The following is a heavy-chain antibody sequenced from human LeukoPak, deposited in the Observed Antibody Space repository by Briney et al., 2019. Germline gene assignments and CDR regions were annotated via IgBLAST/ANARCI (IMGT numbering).Heavy chain of an antibody. CDR3: ARWAAATFDY. CDR2: IYHSGST. J-gene: IGHJ4*02. Sequence: PSETLSLTCTVSGGSISSYYWSWIRQPPGKGLEWIGYIYHSGSTNYNPSLKSRVTISVDTSKNQFSLKLSSVTAADTAVYYCARWAAATFDYWGQGTLVTVSS. CDR1: GGSISSYY. V-gene: IGHV4-59*01. D-gene: IGHD6-13*01.